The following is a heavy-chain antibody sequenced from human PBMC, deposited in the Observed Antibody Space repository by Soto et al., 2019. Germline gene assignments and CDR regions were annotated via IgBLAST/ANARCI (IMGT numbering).Heavy chain of an antibody. Sequence: SETLSLTCTVSGGSISSYYWSWIRQPPGKGLEWIGYIYYSGSTNYNPSLKSRVTITVDTSKNQFSLKLSSVTAADTAVYYCARGIHYYYYGMDVWVQGTTVTVSS. CDR2: IYYSGST. V-gene: IGHV4-59*01. CDR1: GGSISSYY. J-gene: IGHJ6*02. CDR3: ARGIHYYYYGMDV.